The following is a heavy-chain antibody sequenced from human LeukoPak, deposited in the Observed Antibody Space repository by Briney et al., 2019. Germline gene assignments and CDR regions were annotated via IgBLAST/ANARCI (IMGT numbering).Heavy chain of an antibody. V-gene: IGHV3-23*01. CDR1: GLTFSSYA. D-gene: IGHD3-22*01. J-gene: IGHJ3*02. Sequence: PGGSLRLSCAASGLTFSSYAMNWVRQAPGKGLQWVSVISGSGGSTYYADSVKGRFTISRHNSKNTLYLQMNSLSAEDTAVYYCAKSLWRGINRYYFDTSGHHDAFDIWGQGTMVIVSS. CDR2: ISGSGGST. CDR3: AKSLWRGINRYYFDTSGHHDAFDI.